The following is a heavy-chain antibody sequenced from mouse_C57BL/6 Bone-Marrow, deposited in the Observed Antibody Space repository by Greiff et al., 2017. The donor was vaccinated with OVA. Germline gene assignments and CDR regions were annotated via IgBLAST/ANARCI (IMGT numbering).Heavy chain of an antibody. CDR1: GFTFSDYG. V-gene: IGHV5-17*01. CDR2: ISIGISTI. J-gene: IGHJ2*01. CDR3: ARRAYYCGSSFFDY. Sequence: EVMLVESGAGLVKPGGSLKLSCAASGFTFSDYGMHWVRQAPEKGLEWVAYISIGISTIYYADTVKGRFTFSRDNAKNTLFLQMTSLRSEDTAMYYCARRAYYCGSSFFDYWGQGTTLTVSS. D-gene: IGHD1-1*01.